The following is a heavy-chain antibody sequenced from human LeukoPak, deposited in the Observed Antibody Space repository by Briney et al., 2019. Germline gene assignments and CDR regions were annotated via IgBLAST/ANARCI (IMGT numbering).Heavy chain of an antibody. Sequence: GGSLRLSCAASGFTFSTYSMNWVRQAPGKGLEWVSSISSSSSYIYYVDSVKGRFTISRDNAKNSLYLQMNSLRAEDTAVYYCAKDLSWFGGSLATFGYWGQGTLATVSS. V-gene: IGHV3-21*04. D-gene: IGHD3-10*01. CDR2: ISSSSSYI. J-gene: IGHJ4*02. CDR3: AKDLSWFGGSLATFGY. CDR1: GFTFSTYS.